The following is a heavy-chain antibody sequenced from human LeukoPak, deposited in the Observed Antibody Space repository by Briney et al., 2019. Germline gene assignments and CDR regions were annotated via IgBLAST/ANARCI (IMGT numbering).Heavy chain of an antibody. CDR1: GGSISSYY. Sequence: SETLSLTCTVSGGSISSYYWSWIRQPPGKGLEWIGYIYYSGSTNYNPSLKSRVSISVDKTKNQFSLKLSSVTAADTAVDYCARVRGEWLVLHYFDYWGQGTLVTVSS. J-gene: IGHJ4*02. CDR2: IYYSGST. V-gene: IGHV4-59*01. CDR3: ARVRGEWLVLHYFDY. D-gene: IGHD6-19*01.